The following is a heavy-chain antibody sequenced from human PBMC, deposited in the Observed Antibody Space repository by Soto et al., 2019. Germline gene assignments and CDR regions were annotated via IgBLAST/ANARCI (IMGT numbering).Heavy chain of an antibody. Sequence: PSETLSLTCAVYGGSFSGYYWSWIRQPPGKGLEWIGEINHSGSTNYNPSLKSRVTISVDTSKNQFSLKLSSVTAADTAVYYCARERYYYDSSGYYTPRGIDYWGQGTLVTV. D-gene: IGHD3-22*01. CDR2: INHSGST. V-gene: IGHV4-34*01. CDR1: GGSFSGYY. CDR3: ARERYYYDSSGYYTPRGIDY. J-gene: IGHJ4*02.